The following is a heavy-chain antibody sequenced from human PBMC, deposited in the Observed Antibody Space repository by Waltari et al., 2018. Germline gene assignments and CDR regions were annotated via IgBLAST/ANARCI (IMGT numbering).Heavy chain of an antibody. V-gene: IGHV6-1*01. D-gene: IGHD1-1*01. CDR1: GDSVSSTTAA. J-gene: IGHJ4*02. CDR3: ARYTDATAALDF. CDR2: TFYRSKWYT. Sequence: QVHLQQSGPGLLNPSQTLSLTCAISGDSVSSTTAAFNWVRQSPSRGLEWLGRTFYRSKWYTTYADSVKGRITINADTSKNQFSLLMNSVTPGDTAVYYCARYTDATAALDFWGQGTLITVSS.